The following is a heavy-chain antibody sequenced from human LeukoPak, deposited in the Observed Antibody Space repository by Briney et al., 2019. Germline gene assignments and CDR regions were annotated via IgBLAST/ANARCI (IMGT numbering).Heavy chain of an antibody. J-gene: IGHJ4*02. Sequence: GGSLRLSCAASGFTFSSYAMSWVRQAPGKGLEWVSAISGSGGTTYYADSVKGRFTISRDNSKNTLYLQMNSLRAEDTAVYYCAKKMGYGSGSSLDYWGQGTLVTVSS. V-gene: IGHV3-23*01. CDR1: GFTFSSYA. CDR3: AKKMGYGSGSSLDY. CDR2: ISGSGGTT. D-gene: IGHD3-10*01.